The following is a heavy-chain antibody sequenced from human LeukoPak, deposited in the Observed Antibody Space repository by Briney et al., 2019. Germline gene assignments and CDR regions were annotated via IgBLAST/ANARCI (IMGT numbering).Heavy chain of an antibody. J-gene: IGHJ4*02. CDR3: ARLDRDGYNVFDY. D-gene: IGHD5-24*01. V-gene: IGHV4-59*05. Sequence: SETLSLTCTVSGGSISSYYWSWIRQPPGKGLEWIGSIYYSGSTYYNPSLKSRVTISVDTSKNQFSLKLSSVTAADTAVYYCARLDRDGYNVFDYWGQGTLVTVSS. CDR2: IYYSGST. CDR1: GGSISSYY.